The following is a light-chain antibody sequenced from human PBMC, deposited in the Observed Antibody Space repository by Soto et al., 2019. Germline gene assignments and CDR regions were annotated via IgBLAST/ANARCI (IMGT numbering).Light chain of an antibody. CDR3: QSYDSSLSGWV. V-gene: IGLV1-40*01. Sequence: QPVLTQPTSLSGAPGQRVTISCTGSSSNIGAGYDVHWYQQLPGTAPKLLIYGNSNRPSGVPDRFSGSKSGTSASLDITGLQAEDEADYYCQSYDSSLSGWVFGGGTKLTVL. J-gene: IGLJ3*02. CDR2: GNS. CDR1: SSNIGAGYD.